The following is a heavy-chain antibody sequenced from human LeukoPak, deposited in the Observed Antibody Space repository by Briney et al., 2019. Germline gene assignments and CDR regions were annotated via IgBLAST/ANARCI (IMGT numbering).Heavy chain of an antibody. CDR1: GFTFSDYY. CDR3: ARDFQGSGSYYSAY. V-gene: IGHV3-11*05. CDR2: ISSSSQYT. Sequence: SGGSLRLSCAASGFTFSDYYMSWIRQAPGKGLEWVSYISSSSQYTNYADSVKGRFTISRDNAKNSLYLQMNSLRAEDTAVYYCARDFQGSGSYYSAYWGQGTLVTVSS. D-gene: IGHD3-10*01. J-gene: IGHJ4*02.